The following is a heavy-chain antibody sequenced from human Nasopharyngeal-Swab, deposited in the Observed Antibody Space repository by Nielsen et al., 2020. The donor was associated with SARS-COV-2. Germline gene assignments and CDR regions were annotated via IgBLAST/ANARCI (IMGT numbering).Heavy chain of an antibody. D-gene: IGHD3-22*01. J-gene: IGHJ3*02. V-gene: IGHV1-46*01. CDR1: RYTFTSYY. CDR2: INPSGGST. Sequence: ASVNVSCKASRYTFTSYYMHWVRQAPGHGFEWMGIINPSGGSTSYAQKFQGRVTMTRDTSTSTVYMELSSLRSEDTAVYYCARGKPYYYDSSGFSRPDAFDIWGQGTMVTVSS. CDR3: ARGKPYYYDSSGFSRPDAFDI.